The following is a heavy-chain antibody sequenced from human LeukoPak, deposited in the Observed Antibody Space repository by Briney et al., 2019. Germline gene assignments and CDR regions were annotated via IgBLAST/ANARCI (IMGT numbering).Heavy chain of an antibody. CDR3: ARGSNSWPSLFDY. D-gene: IGHD6-13*01. V-gene: IGHV3-66*01. J-gene: IGHJ4*02. CDR2: IYSGGST. CDR1: GFTVSSNY. Sequence: QPGGSLRLSCAASGFTVSSNYMSWVRQAPGKGLEWVSVIYSGGSTYYADSVKGRFTISRDNSKNTLYLQMNSLRAEDTAVYYCARGSNSWPSLFDYWGQGTLVTVSS.